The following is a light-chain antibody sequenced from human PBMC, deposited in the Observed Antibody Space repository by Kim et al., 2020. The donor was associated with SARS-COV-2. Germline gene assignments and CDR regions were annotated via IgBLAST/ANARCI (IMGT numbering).Light chain of an antibody. V-gene: IGLV3-25*03. Sequence: PGQTARITCSGDALPKQYAYWYQQKPGQAPVLVIYKDSERPSGIPERFSGSSSGTTVTLTISGVQAEDEADYYCQSADSSGTYTVFGGGTQLTVL. CDR2: KDS. CDR1: ALPKQY. J-gene: IGLJ2*01. CDR3: QSADSSGTYTV.